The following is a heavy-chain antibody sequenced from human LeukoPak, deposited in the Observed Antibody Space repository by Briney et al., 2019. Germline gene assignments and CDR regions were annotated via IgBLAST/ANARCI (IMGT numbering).Heavy chain of an antibody. CDR3: ARLSYGYDPYYFDY. V-gene: IGHV4-38-2*02. Sequence: SETLSLTCTVSDYSISSGYYWGWIRQPPGKGLEWIGAIFHPGSPYYNPSLKSRVTISVDTSKNHFSLTLTSVTAADTAIYYCARLSYGYDPYYFDYWGQGILVTVSS. CDR1: DYSISSGYY. CDR2: IFHPGSP. J-gene: IGHJ4*02. D-gene: IGHD5-12*01.